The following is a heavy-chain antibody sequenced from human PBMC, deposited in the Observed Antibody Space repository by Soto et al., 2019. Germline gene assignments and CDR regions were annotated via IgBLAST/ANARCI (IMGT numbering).Heavy chain of an antibody. CDR3: AKGAFAGYYYYGMDV. V-gene: IGHV1-69*13. Sequence: SVKVSCKASGGTFSSYAISWVRQAPGQGLEWMGGIIPIFGTANYAQKFQGRVTITADESTSTAYMELSSLRSEDTAVYYCAKGAFAGYYYYGMDVWGQGTTVTVSS. CDR2: IIPIFGTA. D-gene: IGHD3-16*01. J-gene: IGHJ6*02. CDR1: GGTFSSYA.